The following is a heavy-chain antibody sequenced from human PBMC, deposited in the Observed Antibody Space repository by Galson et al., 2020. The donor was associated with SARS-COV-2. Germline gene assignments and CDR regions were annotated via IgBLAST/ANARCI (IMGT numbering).Heavy chain of an antibody. V-gene: IGHV4-30-4*07. CDR3: ARPLYKYYYDSSDSKDAFDI. D-gene: IGHD3-22*01. Sequence: SETLSLTCAVSGGSISSGGYSWSWIRQPPGKGLEWIGYFYYSGSTYYNPSLKSRVTTSVDTSKNQFSLKLSSVTAADTAVYYCARPLYKYYYDSSDSKDAFDIWGQGTMVTVSS. CDR1: GGSISSGGYS. CDR2: FYYSGST. J-gene: IGHJ3*02.